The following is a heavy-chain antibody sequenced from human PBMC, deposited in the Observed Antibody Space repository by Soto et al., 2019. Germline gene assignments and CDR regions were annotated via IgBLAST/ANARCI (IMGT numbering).Heavy chain of an antibody. D-gene: IGHD3-10*01. V-gene: IGHV1-18*01. J-gene: IGHJ6*02. Sequence: QVQLVQSETEVKKPGASVKVSCKASGYIFTSYDITWVRQAPGQGLEWMGWISGYNGNTNYAQKLQDRVTMTTDTSTSTAYTELRSLRSDDTAVYYCARFGSAPYYYYGVDVWGQGTTVFVPS. CDR2: ISGYNGNT. CDR3: ARFGSAPYYYYGVDV. CDR1: GYIFTSYD.